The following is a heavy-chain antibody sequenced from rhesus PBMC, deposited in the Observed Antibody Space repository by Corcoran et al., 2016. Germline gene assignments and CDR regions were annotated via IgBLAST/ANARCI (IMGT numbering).Heavy chain of an antibody. D-gene: IGHD1-20*01. CDR2: IYGSGGGT. CDR3: AREGAGTALFFD. Sequence: QVQLQESGPGLVKPSETLSLTCAVSGGSISDDYYWSWIRQPPGKGLVWIGYIYGSGGGTNYNPSLKNRVTISIDTSKNQFSLKLSSVTAADTAVYYCAREGAGTALFFDWGQGVLVTVSS. J-gene: IGHJ4*01. CDR1: GGSISDDYY. V-gene: IGHV4-106*01.